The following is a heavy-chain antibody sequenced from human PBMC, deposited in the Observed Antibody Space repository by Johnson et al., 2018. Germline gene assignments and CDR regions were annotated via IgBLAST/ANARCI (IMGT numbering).Heavy chain of an antibody. D-gene: IGHD2-2*01. CDR2: IKSKTDGGTT. CDR1: GFTFSNAW. CDR3: TTGYPTAANAIAYYYYMDV. Sequence: EVQLVESGGGLVKPGGSLRLSCAASGFTFSNAWMNWVRQAPGKGLEWVGRIKSKTDGGTTDYAAPVKGRFTISRDDSKNTLYLQMNSLKTEDTAVYYCTTGYPTAANAIAYYYYMDVWGKGTTVTVSS. V-gene: IGHV3-15*07. J-gene: IGHJ6*03.